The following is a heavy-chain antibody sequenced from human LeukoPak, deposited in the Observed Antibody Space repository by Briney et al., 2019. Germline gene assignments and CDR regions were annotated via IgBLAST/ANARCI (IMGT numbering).Heavy chain of an antibody. Sequence: SETLSLTCTVSGDSMRSYFWSWVRQPPGKGLEWIGYIYYSGAINYNPFLKSRVTISVDASKNQFSLILTSVTAADTAVYYCASQARLGEFAFDIWGQGTMVTVSS. CDR3: ASQARLGEFAFDI. D-gene: IGHD3-16*01. CDR1: GDSMRSYF. J-gene: IGHJ3*02. CDR2: IYYSGAI. V-gene: IGHV4-59*01.